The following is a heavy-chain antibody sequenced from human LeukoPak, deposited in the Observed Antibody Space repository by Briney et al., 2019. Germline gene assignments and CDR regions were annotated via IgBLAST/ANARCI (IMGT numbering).Heavy chain of an antibody. CDR1: GFTFSDYY. J-gene: IGHJ4*02. CDR3: AKNIGLLEWLSDY. CDR2: ISGSGGST. Sequence: PGGSLRLSCAASGFTFSDYYMSWVRQAPGKGLEWVSAISGSGGSTYYADSVKGRFTISRDNSKNTLYLQMNSLRAEDTAVYYCAKNIGLLEWLSDYWGQGTLVTVSS. D-gene: IGHD3-3*01. V-gene: IGHV3-23*01.